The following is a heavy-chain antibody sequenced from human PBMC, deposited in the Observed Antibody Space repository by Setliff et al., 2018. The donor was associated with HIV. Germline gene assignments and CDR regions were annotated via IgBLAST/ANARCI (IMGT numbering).Heavy chain of an antibody. Sequence: PGESLKISCKGSGYSFTTYWIGWVRQMPGKGLEWMGIIYPYDSDTRYSPSFQGQVTISADNSISTAYVQWSGLKASDTAMYSCARRPYYDSWSGHQAFDIWGQGTMVTVSS. D-gene: IGHD3-3*01. CDR1: GYSFTTYW. CDR2: IYPYDSDT. CDR3: ARRPYYDSWSGHQAFDI. J-gene: IGHJ3*02. V-gene: IGHV5-51*01.